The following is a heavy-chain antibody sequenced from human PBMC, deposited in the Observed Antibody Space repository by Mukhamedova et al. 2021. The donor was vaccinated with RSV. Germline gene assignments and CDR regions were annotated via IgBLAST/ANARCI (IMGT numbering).Heavy chain of an antibody. Sequence: SGVSISNYFWSWIRQSPQKGLEWIGYISYSGSTNYNPSLNSRVTISADTSKNQISLQLNSVTTADTAVYFCASARQKFSSGWY. D-gene: IGHD3-22*01. J-gene: IGHJ2*01. CDR1: GVSISNYF. V-gene: IGHV4-59*01. CDR2: ISYSGST. CDR3: ASARQKFSSGWY.